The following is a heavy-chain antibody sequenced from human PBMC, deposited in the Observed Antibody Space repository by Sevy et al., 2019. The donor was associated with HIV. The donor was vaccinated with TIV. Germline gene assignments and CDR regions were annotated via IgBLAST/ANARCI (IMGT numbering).Heavy chain of an antibody. J-gene: IGHJ3*02. CDR3: TRHGIWTYGSGKAFDI. D-gene: IGHD3-10*01. Sequence: GGSLRLSCVGSGFIFSNYDMHWVRQRTGKGLEWVASIGTLADTFYPDSVKGRFTISRENAKNSLFLQMNDLRVGDTAVYFCTRHGIWTYGSGKAFDIWGRGTTVTVS. CDR1: GFIFSNYD. V-gene: IGHV3-13*01. CDR2: IGTLADT.